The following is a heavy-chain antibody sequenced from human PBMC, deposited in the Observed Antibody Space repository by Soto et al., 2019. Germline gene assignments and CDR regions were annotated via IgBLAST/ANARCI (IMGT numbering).Heavy chain of an antibody. CDR3: ARGYSSGWSGAFAF. Sequence: GGSLRLSCAASGFSFDDFGMGWVRQVPGKGLEWVSGIKWNGDSTGYADSVKGRFTISRDNAKNSLYLQMNSLRAEDTALYHCARGYSSGWSGAFAFWGQGTMVTVSS. V-gene: IGHV3-20*01. J-gene: IGHJ3*01. D-gene: IGHD6-19*01. CDR2: IKWNGDST. CDR1: GFSFDDFG.